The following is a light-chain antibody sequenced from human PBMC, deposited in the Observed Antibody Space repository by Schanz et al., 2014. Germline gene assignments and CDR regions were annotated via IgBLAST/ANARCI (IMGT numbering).Light chain of an antibody. V-gene: IGLV2-14*02. CDR2: EGS. CDR3: SSYRSSVV. CDR1: SSDVGSYNL. J-gene: IGLJ2*01. Sequence: QSALTQPASVSGSPGQSITISCTGTSSDVGSYNLVSWYQQHPGKAPKLMIYEGSKRPSGVSNRFSGSKSGNTASLTISGLLAEDEADYYCSSYRSSVVFGGGTKLTVL.